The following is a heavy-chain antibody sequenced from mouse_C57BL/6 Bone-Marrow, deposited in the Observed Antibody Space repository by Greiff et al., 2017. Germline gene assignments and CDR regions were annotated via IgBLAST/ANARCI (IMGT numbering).Heavy chain of an antibody. CDR3: GGGGYYVEMDY. Sequence: VQLVESGADLARPGASVKLSCKASGYTFTSYGISWVKQRTGQGLEWIGEIYPRSGNTYYTEKFKGKATLTADKSSSTAYMELRSLTSEDAAVYFCGGGGYYVEMDYWGQGTTLTVSS. CDR1: GYTFTSYG. CDR2: IYPRSGNT. D-gene: IGHD2-3*01. V-gene: IGHV1-81*01. J-gene: IGHJ2*01.